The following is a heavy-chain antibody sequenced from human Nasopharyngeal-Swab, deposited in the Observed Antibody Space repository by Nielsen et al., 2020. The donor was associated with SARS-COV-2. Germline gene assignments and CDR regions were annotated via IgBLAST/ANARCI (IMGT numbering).Heavy chain of an antibody. CDR1: GFSFSALH. J-gene: IGHJ4*01. V-gene: IGHV3-30*01. Sequence: GESLKLSCAASGFSFSALHVHWVRQAPGTVLQLVAVASYHGNTDRYADSVKGRFTFSRDSAKNTLYLQMNSLKAEDTAIYYCARQATGLDYWGHGILVTVSS. D-gene: IGHD1-1*01. CDR3: ARQATGLDY. CDR2: ASYHGNTD.